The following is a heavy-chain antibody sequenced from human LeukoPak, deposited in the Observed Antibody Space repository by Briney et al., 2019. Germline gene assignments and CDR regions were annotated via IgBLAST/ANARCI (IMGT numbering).Heavy chain of an antibody. D-gene: IGHD6-19*01. V-gene: IGHV3-30*18. J-gene: IGHJ6*02. CDR1: GFTFSSYG. Sequence: GGSLGLSCAASGFTFSSYGMLGVPQAQGKGLEGVAVISFDGSNKYYADSVKGRFTISRDNSKNTLYLQMNSLRAEDTAVYYCAKDSYYSGWYLNYYYGMDVWGQGTTVTVSS. CDR2: ISFDGSNK. CDR3: AKDSYYSGWYLNYYYGMDV.